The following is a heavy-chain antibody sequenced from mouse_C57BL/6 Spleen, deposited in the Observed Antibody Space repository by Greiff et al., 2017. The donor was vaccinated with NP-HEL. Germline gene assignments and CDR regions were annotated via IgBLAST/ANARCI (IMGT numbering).Heavy chain of an antibody. Sequence: EVQLVESGGGLVQPGGSLSLSCAASGFTFTDYYMRWVRQPPGKALEWLGFIRNKANGYTTEYSASVKGRFTISRDNTQSILYLQMNARRAEDSAAYYCARNKGWLPDWYFDVWGTGTTVTVSS. D-gene: IGHD2-3*01. CDR3: ARNKGWLPDWYFDV. J-gene: IGHJ1*03. CDR2: IRNKANGYTT. CDR1: GFTFTDYY. V-gene: IGHV7-3*01.